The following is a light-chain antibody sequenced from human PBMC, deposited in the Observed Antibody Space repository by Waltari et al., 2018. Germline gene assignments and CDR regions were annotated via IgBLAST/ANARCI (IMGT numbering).Light chain of an antibody. Sequence: EMVVTQSPLSLPVTHGDPASIPCRSSQSLLQRNGNNYLDWYLQKPGQSPHLLIYLGSNRASGAPDRFSGSGSGTDSTLRISIVEDEDVGVYYCMQSLQTLWTFGQGTTVEIK. V-gene: IGKV2-28*01. CDR2: LGS. CDR1: QSLLQRNGNNY. J-gene: IGKJ1*01. CDR3: MQSLQTLWT.